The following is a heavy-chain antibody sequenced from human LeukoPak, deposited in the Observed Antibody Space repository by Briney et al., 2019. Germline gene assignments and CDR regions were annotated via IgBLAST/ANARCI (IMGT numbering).Heavy chain of an antibody. CDR2: ISYDGSNK. J-gene: IGHJ4*02. D-gene: IGHD3-22*01. Sequence: GGSLRLSCAASGFTFSSYAMSWVRQAPGKGLEWGAVISYDGSNKYYADSVKGRFTISRDNSKNTLYLQMNSLRAEDTAVYYCARDLLGSSGYLIYWGQGTLVTVSS. CDR1: GFTFSSYA. V-gene: IGHV3-30*04. CDR3: ARDLLGSSGYLIY.